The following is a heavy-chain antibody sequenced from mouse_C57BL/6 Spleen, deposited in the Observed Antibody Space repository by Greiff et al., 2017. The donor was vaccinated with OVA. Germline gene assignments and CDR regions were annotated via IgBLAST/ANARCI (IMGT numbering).Heavy chain of an antibody. V-gene: IGHV3-8*01. CDR2: ISYSGST. Sequence: EVQGVESGPGLAKPSQTLSLTCSVTGYSITSDYRNWIRKFPGNKLEYMGYISYSGSTYYNPSLKSRISITRDTSKNQYYLQLNSVTTEDTATYYCARSPYDYDDALFDYWGQGTTLTVSS. CDR3: ARSPYDYDDALFDY. J-gene: IGHJ2*01. CDR1: GYSITSDY. D-gene: IGHD2-4*01.